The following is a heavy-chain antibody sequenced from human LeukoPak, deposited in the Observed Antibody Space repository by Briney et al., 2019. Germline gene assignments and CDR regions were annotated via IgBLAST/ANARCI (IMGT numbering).Heavy chain of an antibody. D-gene: IGHD3-10*01. CDR3: AREPYGSGSFDY. V-gene: IGHV4-34*01. CDR1: GGSFSGYY. CDR2: INHSGST. Sequence: TSETLSLTCAVYGGSFSGYYWSWIRQPPGKGLEWIGEINHSGSTNYNPSLKSRVTISVDTSKNQFSLKLSSVTAADTAVYYCAREPYGSGSFDYWGQGTLVTVSS. J-gene: IGHJ4*02.